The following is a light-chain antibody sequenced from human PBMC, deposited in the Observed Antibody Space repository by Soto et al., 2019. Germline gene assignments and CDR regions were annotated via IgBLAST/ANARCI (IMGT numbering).Light chain of an antibody. CDR3: HQTGTTPLT. V-gene: IGKV3-20*01. CDR1: QSVTNNY. J-gene: IGKJ1*01. Sequence: EIVLTQSPGTLSLSPGERATLSCRASQSVTNNYVAWYQQKPGQAPRLPIHDASSRATGNPERFSGGGSGTDFAHTISNLEPEDFAVYFCHQTGTTPLTFGEGTKVDI. CDR2: DAS.